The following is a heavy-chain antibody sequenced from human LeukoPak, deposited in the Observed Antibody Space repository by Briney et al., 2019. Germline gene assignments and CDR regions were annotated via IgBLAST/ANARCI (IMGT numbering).Heavy chain of an antibody. V-gene: IGHV1-2*02. CDR3: ARDKVIRNYAAFDY. CDR1: GYTFTGYY. CDR2: INPNSGGT. J-gene: IGHJ4*02. D-gene: IGHD1-7*01. Sequence: ASVKVSCKASGYTFTGYYIHWVRQVPGQGLEWMGWINPNSGGTNYAQKFQGRVTMTRDTSISTAYMELSGLRSDDTAVYYCARDKVIRNYAAFDYWGQGTLVTVSS.